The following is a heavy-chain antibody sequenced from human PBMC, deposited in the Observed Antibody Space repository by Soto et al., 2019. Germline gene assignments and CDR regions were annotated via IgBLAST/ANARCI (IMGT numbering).Heavy chain of an antibody. V-gene: IGHV3-48*02. J-gene: IGHJ5*02. CDR2: ISSSSSTI. D-gene: IGHD6-25*01. CDR1: GFTFSSYS. CDR3: AGAAIAVLNWFGP. Sequence: EVQLVESGGGLVQPGGSLRLSCAASGFTFSSYSMNWVRQAPGKGLEWVSYISSSSSTIYYADSVKGRFTISRDNAKNSLYLKMNTSRDDDTAVYDCAGAAIAVLNWFGPWGQGALVSVST.